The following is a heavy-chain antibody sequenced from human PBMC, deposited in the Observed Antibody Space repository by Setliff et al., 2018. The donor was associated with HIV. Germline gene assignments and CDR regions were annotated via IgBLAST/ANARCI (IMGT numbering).Heavy chain of an antibody. CDR1: GLSFSRYW. V-gene: IGHV3-33*06. CDR3: AKDEAGGGSCYDY. CDR2: IWYDGSNK. Sequence: GGSLRLSCVASGLSFSRYWMSWVRQAPGKGLEWVAVIWYDGSNKYYADSVKGRFTISRDNSKNTLYLQMNSLRAEDTAVYYCAKDEAGGGSCYDYWGQGTLVTVSS. J-gene: IGHJ4*02. D-gene: IGHD2-15*01.